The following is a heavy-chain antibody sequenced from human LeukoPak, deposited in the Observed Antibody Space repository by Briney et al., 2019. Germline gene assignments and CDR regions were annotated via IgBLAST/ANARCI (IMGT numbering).Heavy chain of an antibody. CDR2: IVPISAST. J-gene: IGHJ4*02. V-gene: IGHV1-69*06. CDR3: VWGYYSTIALDY. CDR1: GGILSPYY. Sequence: SMKVSCKTSGGILSPYYIIWVRQAPGQRLVWMESIVPISASTDYTQKILGRVTITADKSTSQPYMELTSLRFEDTAVYYCVWGYYSTIALDYWVLGTLVTVSS. D-gene: IGHD3-22*01.